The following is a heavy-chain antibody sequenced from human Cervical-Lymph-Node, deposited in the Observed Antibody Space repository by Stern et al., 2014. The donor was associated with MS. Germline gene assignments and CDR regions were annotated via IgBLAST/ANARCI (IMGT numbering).Heavy chain of an antibody. CDR1: GYTFTSYY. V-gene: IGHV1-46*01. D-gene: IGHD5-18*01. CDR3: AREHTAMGFGF. J-gene: IGHJ4*02. Sequence: VQLVQSGAEVKKPGASVKVSCKASGYTFTSYYIHWVRQAPGQGLEWMGIINPSGGSTSYAQKFQGRVNLTRDTSTSTVYMELNSLRSEDTAVYYCAREHTAMGFGFWGQGTLVTVSS. CDR2: INPSGGST.